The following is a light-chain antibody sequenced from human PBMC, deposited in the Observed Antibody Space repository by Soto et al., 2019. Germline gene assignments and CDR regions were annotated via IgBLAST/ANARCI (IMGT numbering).Light chain of an antibody. J-gene: IGLJ7*01. CDR3: SSYTSSSTAV. CDR1: RSNIGRNF. Sequence: QSVLTQSPSASGTPGQRVTISCSGSRSNIGRNFVYWYQHVPGTAPRLLIQRNNERPSGVPDRFSGSKSGNTASLTISGLQAEDEADYYCSSYTSSSTAVFGGGTQLTVL. V-gene: IGLV1-47*01. CDR2: RNN.